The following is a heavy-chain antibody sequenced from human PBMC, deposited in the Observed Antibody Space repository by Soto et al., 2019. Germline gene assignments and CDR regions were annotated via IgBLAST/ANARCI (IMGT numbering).Heavy chain of an antibody. Sequence: PGGSLRLSCAASGFTFSSYWMSWVRQAPGRGLEWVANIKQDGSDEYYVDSLKGRFTISRDNAKNSLYLQMDGLRADDTAVYYCARSWYDSGWYPDFFDYWGQGTLVTVSS. D-gene: IGHD6-19*01. V-gene: IGHV3-7*01. J-gene: IGHJ4*02. CDR3: ARSWYDSGWYPDFFDY. CDR2: IKQDGSDE. CDR1: GFTFSSYW.